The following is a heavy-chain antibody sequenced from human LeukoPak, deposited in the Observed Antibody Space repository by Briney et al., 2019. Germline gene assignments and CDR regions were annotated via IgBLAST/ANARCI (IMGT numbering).Heavy chain of an antibody. Sequence: SETLSLTCAVYGGSFSGYIGRWIRPPPRKGLEGIGDINHSGSSNYNPSLKSRVTISVDTSRSQFSLKLSSVTAADTAVYYCATVPRYRYYYDSSGYSAGPYYFDYWGQGTLVTVSS. CDR1: GGSFSGYI. J-gene: IGHJ4*02. D-gene: IGHD3-22*01. V-gene: IGHV4-34*01. CDR3: ATVPRYRYYYDSSGYSAGPYYFDY. CDR2: INHSGSS.